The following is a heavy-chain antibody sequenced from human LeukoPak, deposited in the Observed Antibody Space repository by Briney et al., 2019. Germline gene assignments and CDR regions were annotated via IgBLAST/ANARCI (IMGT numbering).Heavy chain of an antibody. Sequence: GGSLSLSCVGPGYDFKRYSMNWVRQAPGKGLEWISYITSSSSSIFYAASVRGRFTISRDNAMNSMYLQMNSLRDEDTAVYYCTRGGSYFEKWGQGSLVTVTS. V-gene: IGHV3-48*02. CDR3: TRGGSYFEK. D-gene: IGHD3-10*01. CDR1: GYDFKRYS. J-gene: IGHJ4*02. CDR2: ITSSSSSI.